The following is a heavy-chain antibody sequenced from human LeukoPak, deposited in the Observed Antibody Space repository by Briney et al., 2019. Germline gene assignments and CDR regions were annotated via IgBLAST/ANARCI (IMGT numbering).Heavy chain of an antibody. CDR2: ISGSGGST. J-gene: IGHJ6*03. D-gene: IGHD5-18*01. CDR1: GFTFSSYA. V-gene: IGHV3-23*01. Sequence: GGSLRLSCAASGFTFSSYAMSWVRQAPGKGLGWVSGISGSGGSTYYADSVEGRFTISRDNSKNTLYLQMNSLRAEDTAIYYCAKGGSYYYYYYMDVWGKGTTVTVSS. CDR3: AKGGSYYYYYYMDV.